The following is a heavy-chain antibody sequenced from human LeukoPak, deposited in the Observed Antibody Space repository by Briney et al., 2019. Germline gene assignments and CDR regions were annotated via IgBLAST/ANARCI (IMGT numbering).Heavy chain of an antibody. D-gene: IGHD3-22*01. CDR3: ARDLGDSSGYGAFDI. J-gene: IGHJ3*02. V-gene: IGHV1-69*13. CDR2: IIPIFGTA. CDR1: GYTFTSYA. Sequence: ASVKVSCKASGYTFTSYAISWVRQAPGQGLEWMGGIIPIFGTANYAQKFQGRVTITADESTSTAYMELSSLRSEDTAVYYCARDLGDSSGYGAFDIWGQGTMVTVSS.